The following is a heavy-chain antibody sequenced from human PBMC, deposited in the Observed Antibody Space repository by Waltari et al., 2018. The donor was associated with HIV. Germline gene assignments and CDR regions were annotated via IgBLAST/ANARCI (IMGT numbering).Heavy chain of an antibody. D-gene: IGHD3-10*01. CDR2: IRRGNNEK. CDR1: GFEFRHYS. CDR3: VRDDPGYGPIDF. J-gene: IGHJ4*02. V-gene: IGHV3-21*04. Sequence: DVYLVESGGGVVTTGGSIRLTCEASGFEFRHYSLNWVRQSPKRCLEWVASIRRGNNEKTYLASVRGRFVISRDNSESSVYLQMDSLREEDTATYFCVRDDPGYGPIDFWGQGTLVTV.